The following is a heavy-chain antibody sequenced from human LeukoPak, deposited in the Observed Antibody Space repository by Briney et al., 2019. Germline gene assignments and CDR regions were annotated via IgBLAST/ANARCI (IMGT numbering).Heavy chain of an antibody. CDR3: ARDCSSTSCYGDAFDI. J-gene: IGHJ3*02. D-gene: IGHD2-2*01. Sequence: SVKVSCKASGYTFTSYAMHWVRQAPGQRLEWMGWINAGNGNTKYSQKFQGRVTITRDTSASTAYMELSSLRSEDTAVYYCARDCSSTSCYGDAFDIWGQGTMVTVSS. V-gene: IGHV1-3*01. CDR1: GYTFTSYA. CDR2: INAGNGNT.